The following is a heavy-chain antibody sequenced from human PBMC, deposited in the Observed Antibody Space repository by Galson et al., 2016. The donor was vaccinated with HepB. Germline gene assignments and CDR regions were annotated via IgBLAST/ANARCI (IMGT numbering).Heavy chain of an antibody. V-gene: IGHV3-23*01. Sequence: SLRLSCAASGFTFSSYAMTWVRQAPGKGLEGVSVISASGNTTYYADSVKGRFTISRDNSKNTMYLQMNSLRAEDTSVYYCAKGLLKFDYWGQGTLVTVSS. CDR3: AKGLLKFDY. CDR1: GFTFSSYA. J-gene: IGHJ4*02. CDR2: ISASGNTT.